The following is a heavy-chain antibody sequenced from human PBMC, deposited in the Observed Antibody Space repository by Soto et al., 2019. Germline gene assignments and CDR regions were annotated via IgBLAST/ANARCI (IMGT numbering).Heavy chain of an antibody. CDR3: AKGRVDIVVVPAAMDY. CDR2: ISYDGSNK. J-gene: IGHJ4*02. Sequence: GGSLRLSCAASGFTFSSYGMHWVRQAPGKGLEWVAVISYDGSNKYYADSVKGRFTISRDNSKNTMYLQMNSLRAEDTAVYYFAKGRVDIVVVPAAMDYWGQGTLVTVSS. CDR1: GFTFSSYG. V-gene: IGHV3-30*18. D-gene: IGHD2-2*03.